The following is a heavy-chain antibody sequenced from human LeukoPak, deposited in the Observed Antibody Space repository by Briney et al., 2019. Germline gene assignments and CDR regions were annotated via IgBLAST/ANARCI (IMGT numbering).Heavy chain of an antibody. CDR2: IIPILGIA. D-gene: IGHD5-12*01. Sequence: GASVKVSCKASGGTFSSYAISWVRQAPGQGLEWMGRIIPILGIANYAQKFQGRATITADKSTSTAYMELSSLRSEDTAVYYCARSIVATILGDFDYWGQGTLVTVSS. CDR3: ARSIVATILGDFDY. V-gene: IGHV1-69*04. J-gene: IGHJ4*02. CDR1: GGTFSSYA.